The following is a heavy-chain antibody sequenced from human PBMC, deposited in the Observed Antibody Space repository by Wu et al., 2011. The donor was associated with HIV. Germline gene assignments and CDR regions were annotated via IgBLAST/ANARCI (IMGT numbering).Heavy chain of an antibody. J-gene: IGHJ6*02. CDR2: IIPLFNTV. CDR3: AREESSLTRVSSYFYGMDV. D-gene: IGHD5/OR15-5a*01. Sequence: QVQLVQSGAEVKKPGSSVKVSCKASGGTFNSYALSWVRQAPGQGLEWMGRIIPLFNTVDYPQKFQGRLTITADKSTSTAHMELKSLRFDDTAVYYCAREESSLTRVSSYFYGMDVWAKGPRSPSP. CDR1: GGTFNSYA. V-gene: IGHV1-69*14.